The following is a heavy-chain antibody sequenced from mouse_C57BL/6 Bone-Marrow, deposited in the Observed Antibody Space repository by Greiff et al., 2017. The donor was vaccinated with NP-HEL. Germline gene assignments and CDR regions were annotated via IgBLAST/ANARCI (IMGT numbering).Heavy chain of an antibody. CDR2: IWRGGST. D-gene: IGHD2-1*01. CDR3: AKIDPHYGNYRYAMDY. Sequence: VQLQQSGPGLVQPSQSLSITCTVSGFSLTSYGVHWVRQSPGKGLEWLGVIWRGGSTDYNAAFMSRLSITKDNSKSQVFFKMNSLQADDTAIYYCAKIDPHYGNYRYAMDYWGQGTSVTVSS. CDR1: GFSLTSYG. V-gene: IGHV2-5*01. J-gene: IGHJ4*01.